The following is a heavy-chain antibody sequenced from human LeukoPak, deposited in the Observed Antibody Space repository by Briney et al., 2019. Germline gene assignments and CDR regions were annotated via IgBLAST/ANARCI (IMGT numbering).Heavy chain of an antibody. V-gene: IGHV4-34*01. CDR3: ARGTLRGGNGAYGMDV. D-gene: IGHD2-8*01. J-gene: IGHJ6*02. CDR2: INHSGST. CDR1: GGSFSGYY. Sequence: PSETLSLTCAVYGGSFSGYYWSWIRQPPGKGLEWIGEINHSGSTNYNPPLKSRVTISLDTSKNQFSLRLSSVTSADTALYYCARGTLRGGNGAYGMDVWGQGTTVTVSS.